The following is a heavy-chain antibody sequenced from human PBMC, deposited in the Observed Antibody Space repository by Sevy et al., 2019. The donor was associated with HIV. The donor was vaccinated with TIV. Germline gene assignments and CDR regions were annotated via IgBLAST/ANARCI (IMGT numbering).Heavy chain of an antibody. CDR1: GFIFNSYV. CDR2: ISGSGGST. Sequence: GGSLRLSCTASGFIFNSYVISWVRQAPGKGLEWVSTISGSGGSTYYAESVKGRLTVSRDNSKNTVYLQMDSLRDEDTAVYFCARSRSNYGDYYFDYWGQGILVTVSS. D-gene: IGHD4-17*01. J-gene: IGHJ4*02. CDR3: ARSRSNYGDYYFDY. V-gene: IGHV3-23*01.